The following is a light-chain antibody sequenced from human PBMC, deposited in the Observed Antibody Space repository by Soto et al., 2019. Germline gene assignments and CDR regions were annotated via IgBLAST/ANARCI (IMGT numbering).Light chain of an antibody. J-gene: IGKJ5*01. Sequence: DIQMTQSPATLSASVGDRVTITCRASQSVRSWLAWYQQKPGTAPKLLIFDASRLESGVPSRFSGSGSGTEFTLTISSLQPDDFATYYCQQYNSYSITFGQGTRLEI. V-gene: IGKV1-5*01. CDR2: DAS. CDR3: QQYNSYSIT. CDR1: QSVRSW.